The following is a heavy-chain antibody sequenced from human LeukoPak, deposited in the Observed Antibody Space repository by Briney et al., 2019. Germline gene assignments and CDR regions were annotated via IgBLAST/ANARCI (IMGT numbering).Heavy chain of an antibody. Sequence: GGSLRLSCAASGFTFSNYWMHWVRQAPGKGLVWVSRITSDGSNTMYADSVKGRFTISRDNVKNTLYLQMNSLRVEDTAVYYCARDSEAVAGDFDYWGQGTLVSVSS. CDR2: ITSDGSNT. V-gene: IGHV3-74*03. CDR3: ARDSEAVAGDFDY. CDR1: GFTFSNYW. D-gene: IGHD6-13*01. J-gene: IGHJ4*02.